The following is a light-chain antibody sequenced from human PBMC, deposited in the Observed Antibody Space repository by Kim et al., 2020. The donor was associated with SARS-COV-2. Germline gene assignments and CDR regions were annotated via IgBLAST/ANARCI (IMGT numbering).Light chain of an antibody. V-gene: IGKV3-20*01. Sequence: PGERATLSCRASQSGSGTYLAWYQQRPGQAPRLLIYGASSRASGIADRFSGSGSGTDFTLTISGLEPEDFAVYYCQQYGSSPYTFGQGTKLEI. J-gene: IGKJ2*01. CDR2: GAS. CDR1: QSGSGTY. CDR3: QQYGSSPYT.